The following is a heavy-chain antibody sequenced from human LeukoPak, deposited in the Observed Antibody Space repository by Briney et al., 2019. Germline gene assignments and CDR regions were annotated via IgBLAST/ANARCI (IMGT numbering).Heavy chain of an antibody. J-gene: IGHJ4*02. V-gene: IGHV1-8*03. Sequence: GASVKVSCKASGYTFTSYDINWVRQATGQGLEWMGWMNPNSGNTGYAQKFQGRVTITRNTSISTAYMELSSLRSEDTAVYYCARGPSGSYDFWSGTYFYYFDYWGQGTLVTVSS. D-gene: IGHD3-3*01. CDR2: MNPNSGNT. CDR3: ARGPSGSYDFWSGTYFYYFDY. CDR1: GYTFTSYD.